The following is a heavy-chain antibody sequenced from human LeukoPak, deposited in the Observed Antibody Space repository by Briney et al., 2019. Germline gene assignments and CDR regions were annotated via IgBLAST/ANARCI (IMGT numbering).Heavy chain of an antibody. CDR1: GDTFTGYY. D-gene: IGHD3-22*01. J-gene: IGHJ4*02. CDR2: INPNSGGT. V-gene: IGHV1-2*02. CDR3: AGGGPYYDSSRANDLNY. Sequence: GASVTVSCKASGDTFTGYYMHWVRQAPGQGLEWMGWINPNSGGTSYAQKFQGRVTMTRDTSISTAYMELSRLTSDDTAVYYCAGGGPYYDSSRANDLNYWGQGTLVTVSS.